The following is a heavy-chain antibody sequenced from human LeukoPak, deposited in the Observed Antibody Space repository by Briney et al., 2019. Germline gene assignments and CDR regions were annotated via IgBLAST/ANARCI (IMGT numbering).Heavy chain of an antibody. CDR1: GFTFSNCA. CDR2: ISGSGGRT. CDR3: AKCKVDSGGSLDY. Sequence: GGSLRLSCAASGFTFSNCAMTWVRQAPGKGLEWVSGISGSGGRTYYADSVKGRFTISRDSSKNTPYLQMNSLRSEDTAVYYCAKCKVDSGGSLDYWGQGSLVTVSS. J-gene: IGHJ4*02. V-gene: IGHV3-23*01. D-gene: IGHD3-22*01.